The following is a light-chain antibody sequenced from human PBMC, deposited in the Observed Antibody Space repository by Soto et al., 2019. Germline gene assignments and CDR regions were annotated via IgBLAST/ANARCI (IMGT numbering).Light chain of an antibody. CDR1: QSVSDN. V-gene: IGKV3-15*01. J-gene: IGKJ4*01. CDR2: GAS. CDR3: QQYNNWPLT. Sequence: EIVMTQSPATLSVSPGERATLSCRASQSVSDNLAWYQQRPDQAPRLLIYGASIRAAGIPARISGSGSGTEFTLTISSLQSEDFAVYSCQQYNNWPLTFGGGTKVETK.